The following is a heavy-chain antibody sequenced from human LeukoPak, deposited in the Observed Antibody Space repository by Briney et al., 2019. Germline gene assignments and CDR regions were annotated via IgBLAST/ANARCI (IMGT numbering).Heavy chain of an antibody. CDR1: GGSISSGDYY. CDR3: AREADSSGWSPFDY. J-gene: IGHJ4*02. Sequence: SETLSLTCTVSGGSISSGDYYWSWIRQPPGKGLEWIGYIYYSGSTYYNPSLKSRVTISVDTSKNQSSLKLSSVTAADTAVYYCAREADSSGWSPFDYWGQGTLVTVSS. V-gene: IGHV4-30-4*01. CDR2: IYYSGST. D-gene: IGHD6-19*01.